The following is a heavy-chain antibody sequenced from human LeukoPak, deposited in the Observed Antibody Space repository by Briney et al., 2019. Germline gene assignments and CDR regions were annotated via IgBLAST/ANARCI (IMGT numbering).Heavy chain of an antibody. Sequence: SETLSLTCTVSGGSISGGSYYWSWIRQPAGKGLEWIGRIYTSGSTNYNPSLKSRVTISVDTSKNQFSLKLSSVTAADTAVYYCAREEGSGSYFAYYYMDVWGKGTTVTVSS. D-gene: IGHD1-26*01. J-gene: IGHJ6*03. V-gene: IGHV4-61*02. CDR1: GGSISGGSYY. CDR2: IYTSGST. CDR3: AREEGSGSYFAYYYMDV.